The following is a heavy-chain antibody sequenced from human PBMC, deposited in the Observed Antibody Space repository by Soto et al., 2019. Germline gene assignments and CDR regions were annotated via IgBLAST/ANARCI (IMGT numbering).Heavy chain of an antibody. CDR3: ARQGTDEMVRGLYGLDV. V-gene: IGHV4-39*01. Sequence: PSETLSLTCTVSGGSISSSSYYWGWIRQPPGKGLEWIGSIYYSGSTYYNPSLKSRVTISVDTSKNQFSLKLSSVTAADTAVYYCARQGTDEMVRGLYGLDVWGQGTTVTVSS. J-gene: IGHJ6*02. CDR1: GGSISSSSYY. D-gene: IGHD3-10*01. CDR2: IYYSGST.